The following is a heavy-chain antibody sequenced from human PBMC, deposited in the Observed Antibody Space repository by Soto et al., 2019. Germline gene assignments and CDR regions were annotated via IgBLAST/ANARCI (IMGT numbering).Heavy chain of an antibody. CDR3: ARERRLLPEALDI. J-gene: IGHJ3*02. Sequence: LSLTCVISGDSVSSNTATWNWIRQSPSRGLEWLGRTYYRSQWHNEYEESVKSRITINPDTSKNQFSLQLNSMSPEDTAVYYCARERRLLPEALDIWGPGTVVTVSS. D-gene: IGHD6-25*01. V-gene: IGHV6-1*01. CDR1: GDSVSSNTAT. CDR2: TYYRSQWHN.